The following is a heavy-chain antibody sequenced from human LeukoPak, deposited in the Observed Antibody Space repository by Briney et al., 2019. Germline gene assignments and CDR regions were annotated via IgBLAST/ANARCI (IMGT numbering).Heavy chain of an antibody. D-gene: IGHD6-6*01. J-gene: IGHJ4*02. CDR2: IIPILGIA. CDR1: GRTFSSYA. Sequence: SVKVSCKASGRTFSSYAISWVRQAPGQGLEWMGRIIPILGIANYAQKFQGRVTITADESTSTAYMELSSLRSEDTAVYYCARDLFPEYGASFDRSYYFDYWGQGTLVTVSS. V-gene: IGHV1-69*04. CDR3: ARDLFPEYGASFDRSYYFDY.